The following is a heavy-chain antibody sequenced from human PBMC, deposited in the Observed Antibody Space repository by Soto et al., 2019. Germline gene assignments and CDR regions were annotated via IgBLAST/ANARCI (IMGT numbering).Heavy chain of an antibody. V-gene: IGHV3-21*01. J-gene: IGHJ4*02. D-gene: IGHD3-16*01. CDR1: GFTFSGYS. CDR3: ARDLLPRGSDAV. CDR2: IISSSSYI. Sequence: PGGSLRLSCSASGFTFSGYSMNLVPQAPGKGLEWVSSIISSSSYIYYADSVKGRFTISRDNAKNSLYLQMNSLRVEDTAVYYCARDLLPRGSDAVWGQGALETVSS.